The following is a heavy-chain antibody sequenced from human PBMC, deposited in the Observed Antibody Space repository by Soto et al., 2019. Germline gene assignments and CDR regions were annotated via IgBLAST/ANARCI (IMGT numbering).Heavy chain of an antibody. J-gene: IGHJ4*02. CDR3: ARRKERSGPNYFDY. CDR1: GYTFSTYD. D-gene: IGHD6-25*01. CDR2: MNRNTGNT. V-gene: IGHV1-8*01. Sequence: QEQLVESGAEVKKPGASVKVSCKTSGYTFSTYDINWVRQAPGQGLEWMGWMNRNTGNTGYAQKFRGRVTLTTNTSISTAYMELMSLKTEETAVYFCARRKERSGPNYFDYWGKGTLVTVSS.